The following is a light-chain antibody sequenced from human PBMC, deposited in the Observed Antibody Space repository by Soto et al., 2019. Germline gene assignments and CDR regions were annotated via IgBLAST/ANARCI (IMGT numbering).Light chain of an antibody. V-gene: IGKV1-5*01. CDR2: DAS. J-gene: IGKJ2*01. Sequence: DIQMTQSPSTLSGSVGDRITITCRASQSVSRRLAWFQQKPGKAPKLLIYDASSLESGVPSRFSGRGSGTEFTLTISSLQPDDCATYYCHTYNSYSLHTFGQGTKVDI. CDR1: QSVSRR. CDR3: HTYNSYSLHT.